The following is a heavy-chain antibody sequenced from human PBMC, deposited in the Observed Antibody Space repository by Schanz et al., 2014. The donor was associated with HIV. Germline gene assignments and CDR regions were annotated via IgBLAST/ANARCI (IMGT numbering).Heavy chain of an antibody. CDR1: GYTFTGYY. Sequence: QVWLVQSGAEVKKPGASVKVSCKASGYTFTGYYMHWVRQAPGQGLEWMGWINPSSGGTNYAQKFQGRVTMTRDTSISTAYMELRSLRSDDTALYYCARGVVGATTDVFDYWGQGTLVTVSS. J-gene: IGHJ4*02. CDR2: INPSSGGT. V-gene: IGHV1-2*02. CDR3: ARGVVGATTDVFDY. D-gene: IGHD1-26*01.